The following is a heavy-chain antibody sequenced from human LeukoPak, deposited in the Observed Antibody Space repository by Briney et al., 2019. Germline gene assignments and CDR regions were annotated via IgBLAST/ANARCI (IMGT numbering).Heavy chain of an antibody. Sequence: ASVKVSCTASGYXVTGYYIHWVRQAPGQGPEWMGWISPNSGGTNFAQKFQGRVTMTRDTSTSTAYMELNSLRSDDTAVYFCARSGGSVMVIVPYFDFWGQGTLVTVSS. D-gene: IGHD2/OR15-2a*01. CDR2: ISPNSGGT. J-gene: IGHJ4*02. V-gene: IGHV1-2*02. CDR1: GYXVTGYY. CDR3: ARSGGSVMVIVPYFDF.